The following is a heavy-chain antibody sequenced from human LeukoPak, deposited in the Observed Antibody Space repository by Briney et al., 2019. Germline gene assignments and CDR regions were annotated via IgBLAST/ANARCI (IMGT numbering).Heavy chain of an antibody. V-gene: IGHV3-30*02. CDR2: IRHDGTNK. Sequence: GGSLRLSCAASGFTFNSYGMHWVRRAPGKGLEWVAFIRHDGTNKYYADSVKGRFTISRDNSKNTLFLQMSSLRVEDTAVYYCGRDASDTVVVITHNFVFLGQGTIVTVSS. CDR3: GRDASDTVVVITHNFVF. D-gene: IGHD3-22*01. J-gene: IGHJ4*02. CDR1: GFTFNSYG.